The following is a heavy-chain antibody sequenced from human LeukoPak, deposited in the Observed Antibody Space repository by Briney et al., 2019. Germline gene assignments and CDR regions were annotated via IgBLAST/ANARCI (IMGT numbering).Heavy chain of an antibody. D-gene: IGHD2-2*01. J-gene: IGHJ4*02. V-gene: IGHV1-69*05. Sequence: SVKVSCKASGGTFSSYAISWVRQAPGQGLERMGGIIPIFGTANYAQKFQGRVTITTDESTSTAYMELSSLRSEDTAVYYCAIGYCSSTSCFDYWGQGTLVTVSS. CDR2: IIPIFGTA. CDR1: GGTFSSYA. CDR3: AIGYCSSTSCFDY.